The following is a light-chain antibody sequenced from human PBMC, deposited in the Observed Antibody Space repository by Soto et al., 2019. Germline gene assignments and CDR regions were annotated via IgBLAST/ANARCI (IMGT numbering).Light chain of an antibody. J-gene: IGLJ1*01. V-gene: IGLV1-40*01. Sequence: QHVLTQPPSVSGAPGQRVTISCSGSSTNMGAGYDVHWYQQLPGTAPKLLIYDNTKRPSGVPDRFSGSKSGTSASLAITGLQAEDEADYYCQSYDTRLSGSCVFGTGTKLTVL. CDR2: DNT. CDR1: STNMGAGYD. CDR3: QSYDTRLSGSCV.